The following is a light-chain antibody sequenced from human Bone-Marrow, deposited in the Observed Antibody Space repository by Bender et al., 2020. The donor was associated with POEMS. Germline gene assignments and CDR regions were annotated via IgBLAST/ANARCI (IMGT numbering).Light chain of an antibody. CDR1: SSNIGAGYD. V-gene: IGLV1-40*01. CDR2: DST. J-gene: IGLJ3*02. Sequence: QSVLTQPPSVSGAPGQRVTISCTGSSSNIGAGYDVHWYQQVPGTAPKVVIYDSTSRPSGVPDRFSASKSGTSASLAISELQSEDEALYYCSAWDDSLSGWVFGGGTKLTVL. CDR3: SAWDDSLSGWV.